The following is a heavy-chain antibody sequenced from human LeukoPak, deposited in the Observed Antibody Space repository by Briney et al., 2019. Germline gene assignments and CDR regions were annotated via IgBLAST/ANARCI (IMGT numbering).Heavy chain of an antibody. CDR1: GFTFSDCY. CDR2: ISSSSSYT. CDR3: ASVGSIVAAGTLDY. Sequence: GGSLRLSCAASGFTFSDCYMSWIRQAPGKGLEWLSYISSSSSYTNYADSVKGRFIISRDNAKNSLYLQMNSLRAEDTAVYYCASVGSIVAAGTLDYWGQGTLVTVSS. J-gene: IGHJ4*02. V-gene: IGHV3-11*03. D-gene: IGHD6-13*01.